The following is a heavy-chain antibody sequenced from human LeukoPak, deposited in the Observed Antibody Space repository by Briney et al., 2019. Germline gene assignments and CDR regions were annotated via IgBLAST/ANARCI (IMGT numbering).Heavy chain of an antibody. CDR3: ARHAKVSGYDYGRKAFDV. CDR1: GGSFSGYF. D-gene: IGHD3-22*01. CDR2: VSDSGRT. J-gene: IGHJ3*01. Sequence: PSETLSLTCGVYGGSFSGYFWSWIRQPPGKGLEWIGEVSDSGRTNCKSSLKSRVTISLDTSKNQLSLKVNSVTAADTAVYYCARHAKVSGYDYGRKAFDVWGQGTMVTVSS. V-gene: IGHV4-34*01.